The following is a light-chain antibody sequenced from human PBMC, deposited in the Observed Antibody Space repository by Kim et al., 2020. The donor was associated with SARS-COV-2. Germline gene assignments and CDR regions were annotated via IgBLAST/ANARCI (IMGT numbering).Light chain of an antibody. Sequence: SYERTQPPSVSVAPGKTARITCGGNNIGSKSVHWYQQKPGQAPVMVIYYDSNRPSGIPERFSGSNSGNTATLTISRVEAGDEADYYCQAWDSSRDQPVFG. V-gene: IGLV3-21*04. CDR1: NIGSKS. CDR3: QAWDSSRDQPV. J-gene: IGLJ2*01. CDR2: YDS.